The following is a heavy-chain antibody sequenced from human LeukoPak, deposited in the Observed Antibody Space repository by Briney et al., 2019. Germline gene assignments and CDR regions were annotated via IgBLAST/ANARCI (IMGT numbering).Heavy chain of an antibody. V-gene: IGHV3-15*01. Sequence: GGSLRLSCAASGFIFSNAWMTWVRQAPGKGLEGGGRIKSKTDGWTTDYAAPVNGRLTMSRDDSKSTLYLQMNSLKTEDTAVSYCTTGIWGSFSYWGQGALVTVSS. D-gene: IGHD7-27*01. CDR3: TTGIWGSFSY. CDR2: IKSKTDGWTT. J-gene: IGHJ4*02. CDR1: GFIFSNAW.